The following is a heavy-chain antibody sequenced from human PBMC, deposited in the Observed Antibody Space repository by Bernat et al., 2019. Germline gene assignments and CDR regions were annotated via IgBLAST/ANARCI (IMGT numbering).Heavy chain of an antibody. J-gene: IGHJ4*02. CDR1: GGSFSGYY. D-gene: IGHD6-13*01. Sequence: QVQLQQWGAGLLKPSETLSLTCAVYGGSFSGYYWSWIRQPPGKGLEWIGEINHSGSTNYNPSLKSRVTISVDTSKNQFSLKLSSVTAADTAMYYCARLAAADTKTDYWGQGTLVTVSS. CDR2: INHSGST. CDR3: ARLAAADTKTDY. V-gene: IGHV4-34*01.